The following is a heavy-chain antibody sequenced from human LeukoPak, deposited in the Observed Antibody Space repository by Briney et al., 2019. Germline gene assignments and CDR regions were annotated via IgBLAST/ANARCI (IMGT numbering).Heavy chain of an antibody. CDR2: IYTSGST. Sequence: PSETLSLTCTVSGGSISSYYWSWIRQPAGKGLEWIGRIYTSGSTNYNPSLKSRVTMSVDTSKNQFSLKLSSVTAADTAVYYCARVRITMVRGDTEVVNWFDPWGQGTLVTVSS. D-gene: IGHD3-10*01. V-gene: IGHV4-4*07. J-gene: IGHJ5*02. CDR3: ARVRITMVRGDTEVVNWFDP. CDR1: GGSISSYY.